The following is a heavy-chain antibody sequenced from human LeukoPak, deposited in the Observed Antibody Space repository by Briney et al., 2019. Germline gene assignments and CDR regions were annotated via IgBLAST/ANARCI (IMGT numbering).Heavy chain of an antibody. CDR1: GYTFTSYA. CDR2: INAGNGNT. CDR3: AREGGGGYSYGSL. Sequence: ASVKVSCKASGYTFTSYAMHWVRQAPGQRLEWMGWINAGNGNTKYSQKFQGRVTITRDTSASTAYVELSSLRSEDTAVYYCAREGGGGYSYGSLWGQGTLVTVSS. D-gene: IGHD5-18*01. V-gene: IGHV1-3*01. J-gene: IGHJ4*02.